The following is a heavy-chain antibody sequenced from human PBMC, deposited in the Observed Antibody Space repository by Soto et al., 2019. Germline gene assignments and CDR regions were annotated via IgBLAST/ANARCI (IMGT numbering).Heavy chain of an antibody. J-gene: IGHJ3*02. CDR3: AKRLHSGYDSVAFDI. D-gene: IGHD5-12*01. V-gene: IGHV3-9*01. Sequence: EVQLVESGGGLVQPGRSLRLSCAASGFTFDDYAMHWVRQAPGKGLEWVSGITWNSGIIDYADSVKGRFTISRDNANNALYLQMNSLRAGDTALYYCAKRLHSGYDSVAFDIWGQGTMVTVSS. CDR1: GFTFDDYA. CDR2: ITWNSGII.